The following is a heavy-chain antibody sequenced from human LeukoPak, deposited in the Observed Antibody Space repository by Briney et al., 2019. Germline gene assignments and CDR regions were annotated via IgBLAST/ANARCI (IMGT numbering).Heavy chain of an antibody. CDR2: INPNSGVT. Sequence: ASVKVSCKASGYTFTAYYVHWVRQAPGQGLDWMGWINPNSGVTNYAQTFQGRVTMTRDTPISTASVGLSSLRADDTAVYYCASGTLDSFDSWGQGTLVTVSS. CDR1: GYTFTAYY. V-gene: IGHV1-2*02. J-gene: IGHJ4*02. CDR3: ASGTLDSFDS.